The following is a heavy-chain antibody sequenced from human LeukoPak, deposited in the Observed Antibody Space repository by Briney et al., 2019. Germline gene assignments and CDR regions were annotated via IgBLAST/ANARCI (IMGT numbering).Heavy chain of an antibody. Sequence: GGSLRLSCAASGFTFRNYWMGWVRQAPGKGLEWVANTKPDGSAEYYADSGRGRFTTSRDNANNFLYLQMNSLRAEDTAVYYCARDAGLHTNFDYWGQGTLVTVSS. V-gene: IGHV3-7*01. J-gene: IGHJ4*02. CDR3: ARDAGLHTNFDY. D-gene: IGHD3-16*01. CDR2: TKPDGSAE. CDR1: GFTFRNYW.